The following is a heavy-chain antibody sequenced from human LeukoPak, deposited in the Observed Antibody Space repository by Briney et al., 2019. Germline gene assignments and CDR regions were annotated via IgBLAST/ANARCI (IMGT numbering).Heavy chain of an antibody. D-gene: IGHD5-24*01. Sequence: GGSLRLSCAASGFTFSSYEMNWVRQAPGKGLEWVSYIRSSGSTIYYADSVKGRFTISRDNAKNSLYLQMNSLRAEDTAVYYCAREGGMATPMGYWGQGTLVTVSS. CDR2: IRSSGSTI. CDR3: AREGGMATPMGY. CDR1: GFTFSSYE. V-gene: IGHV3-48*03. J-gene: IGHJ4*02.